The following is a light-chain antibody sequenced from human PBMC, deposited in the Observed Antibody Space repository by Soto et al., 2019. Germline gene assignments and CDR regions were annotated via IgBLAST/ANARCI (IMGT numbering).Light chain of an antibody. CDR2: AAS. V-gene: IGKV3-15*01. J-gene: IGKJ4*01. CDR3: QQYNNWLT. Sequence: EIVMTQSPATLSVSPGERATLSSRASQSVSNNYLAWYQQKPGQAPRLLIYAASTRATGIPARFSGSGSGTDFTLTINSLQSEDFGIYYCQQYNNWLTFGGGTKVDIK. CDR1: QSVSNN.